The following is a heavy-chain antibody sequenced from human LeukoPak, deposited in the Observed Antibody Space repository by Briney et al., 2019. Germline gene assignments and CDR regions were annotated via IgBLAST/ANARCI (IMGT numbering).Heavy chain of an antibody. Sequence: ASVKVSCKASGYTFTSYAMHWVRQAPGQRLEWMGWINAGNGNTKYSQKFQGRVTITRDTSASTAYMELSSLISEDTAVYYCARKAVAGRWFDPWGQGTLVTVSS. CDR2: INAGNGNT. V-gene: IGHV1-3*01. CDR3: ARKAVAGRWFDP. J-gene: IGHJ5*02. D-gene: IGHD6-19*01. CDR1: GYTFTSYA.